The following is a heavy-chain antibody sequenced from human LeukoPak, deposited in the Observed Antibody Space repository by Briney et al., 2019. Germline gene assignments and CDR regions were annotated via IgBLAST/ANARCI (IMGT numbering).Heavy chain of an antibody. V-gene: IGHV1-46*01. CDR3: ARGVSVVPAAIWNYFDY. D-gene: IGHD2-2*02. CDR1: GYTFTSYY. CDR2: INPSGGST. J-gene: IGHJ4*02. Sequence: RASVKVSCKASGYTFTSYYMHWVRQAPGQGLEWMGIINPSGGSTSYAQKFQGRVTMTRDTSTSTVYMELSSLRSEDTAVYYCARGVSVVPAAIWNYFDYWGQGTLVTVSS.